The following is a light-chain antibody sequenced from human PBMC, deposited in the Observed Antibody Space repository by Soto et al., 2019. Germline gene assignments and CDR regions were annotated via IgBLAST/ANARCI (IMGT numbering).Light chain of an antibody. CDR2: DAS. V-gene: IGKV3-11*01. CDR3: QQRANWPAT. CDR1: QSVRSY. Sequence: EIVLAQSPATLSLSPGERVTLTCRASQSVRSYLAWYQQKPGQAPRLLIYDASNRATGIPARISGSGSGTDFTLTISSLEPEDFAVYYCQQRANWPATFGQGTRLEIK. J-gene: IGKJ5*01.